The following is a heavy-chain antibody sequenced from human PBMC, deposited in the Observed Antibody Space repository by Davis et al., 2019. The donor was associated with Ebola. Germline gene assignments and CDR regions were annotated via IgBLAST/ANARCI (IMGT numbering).Heavy chain of an antibody. D-gene: IGHD3-3*01. CDR3: ARDLRFGRYYFDY. CDR1: GFTFSSYG. J-gene: IGHJ4*02. V-gene: IGHV3-30*03. CDR2: ISYDGSNK. Sequence: GGSLRLSCAASGFTFSSYGMHWVRQAPGKGLEWVAVISYDGSNKYYADSVKGRFTISRDNSKNMLYLQMNSLKAEDTAVYYCARDLRFGRYYFDYWGQGTLVTVSS.